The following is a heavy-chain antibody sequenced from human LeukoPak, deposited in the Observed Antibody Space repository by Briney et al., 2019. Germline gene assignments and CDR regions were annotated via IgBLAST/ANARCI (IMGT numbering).Heavy chain of an antibody. J-gene: IGHJ4*02. Sequence: ASVKVSCKASGGTFSSYAISWVRQAPGQGLEWMGIINPSGGSTSYAQKFQGRVTMTRDTSTSTVYMGLSSLRSEDTAVYYCARAEGGAYYKDWGQGTLVTVSS. D-gene: IGHD1-26*01. CDR3: ARAEGGAYYKD. CDR2: INPSGGST. CDR1: GGTFSSYA. V-gene: IGHV1-46*01.